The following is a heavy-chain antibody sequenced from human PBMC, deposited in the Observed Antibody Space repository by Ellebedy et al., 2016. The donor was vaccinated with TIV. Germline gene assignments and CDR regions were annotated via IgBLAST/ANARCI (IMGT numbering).Heavy chain of an antibody. D-gene: IGHD5-24*01. CDR1: GGSISSYY. J-gene: IGHJ4*02. Sequence: SETLSLTCTVSGGSISSYYWSWIRQPPGKGLEWIGYIYYSGSTNYNPSLESRVTISVDTSKNQFSLKVTSVTAADTAVYYCAREGTNGYNYFDYWGQGTLVTVSS. CDR2: IYYSGST. CDR3: AREGTNGYNYFDY. V-gene: IGHV4-59*01.